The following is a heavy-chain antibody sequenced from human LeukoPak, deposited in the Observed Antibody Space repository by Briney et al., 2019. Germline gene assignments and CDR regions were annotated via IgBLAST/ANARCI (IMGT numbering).Heavy chain of an antibody. J-gene: IGHJ6*02. V-gene: IGHV3-74*01. Sequence: GGSLRLSCAASGFTFSSYWMHWVRQAPGKGPVWVSRINNDGSGTTYADSVKGRFTISRDDAKNSLYLQMNSLRAGDTAVYYCTRARSRDGYSYYYYGMDVWGQGTTVTVSS. CDR1: GFTFSSYW. CDR2: INNDGSGT. D-gene: IGHD5-24*01. CDR3: TRARSRDGYSYYYYGMDV.